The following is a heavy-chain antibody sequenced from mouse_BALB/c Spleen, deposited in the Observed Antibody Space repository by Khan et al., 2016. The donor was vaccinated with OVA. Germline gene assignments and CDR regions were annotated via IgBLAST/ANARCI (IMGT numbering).Heavy chain of an antibody. V-gene: IGHV3-2*02. J-gene: IGHJ4*01. CDR2: ISSSGST. Sequence: DVQLQESGPGLVKPSQSLSLTCTVTGYSITSDYAWNWIRQFPGNKLEWMGYISSSGSTNYNPALKSRISITRDTSKNQFFLQLNSLTTEDTATYYCARDGSRYNYAMDYWGQGTSVTVSS. D-gene: IGHD2-3*01. CDR1: GYSITSDYA. CDR3: ARDGSRYNYAMDY.